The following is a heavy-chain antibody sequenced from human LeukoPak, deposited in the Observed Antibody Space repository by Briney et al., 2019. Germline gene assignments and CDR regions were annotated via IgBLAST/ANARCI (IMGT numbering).Heavy chain of an antibody. CDR1: GYTFTSYG. CDR3: ARDWGSIKVIADY. CDR2: ISSNSDNT. J-gene: IGHJ4*02. D-gene: IGHD7-27*01. V-gene: IGHV1-18*01. Sequence: ASVNASCKATGYTFTSYGISWVRQAPGQGLEWMGWISSNSDNTNYAQKLQGRVTMTTDTSTSTAYMELRSLRSDDTALYFRARDWGSIKVIADYWGQGTLVTVSS.